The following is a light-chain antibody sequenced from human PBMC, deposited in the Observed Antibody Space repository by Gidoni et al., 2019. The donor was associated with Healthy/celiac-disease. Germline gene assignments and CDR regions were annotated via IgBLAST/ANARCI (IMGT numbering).Light chain of an antibody. CDR1: QSVSSY. CDR2: DAS. Sequence: EIVLTQSPATLSLSPGERATLSCRASQSVSSYLAWYQQKPCQAPSLLIDDASNRATGIPAGFSGSGSETDFTLTISSLEPEDFAVYYCQQRSNWPPTFGPGTKVDIK. J-gene: IGKJ3*01. V-gene: IGKV3-11*01. CDR3: QQRSNWPPT.